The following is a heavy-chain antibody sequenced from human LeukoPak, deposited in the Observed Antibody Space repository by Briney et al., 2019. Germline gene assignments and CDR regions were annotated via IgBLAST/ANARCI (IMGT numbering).Heavy chain of an antibody. Sequence: GGSLRLSCAASGFTFSSYGMHWVRQAPGKGLEWVAFIRHDGSNKYYADSVKGRFTISRDNSKNTLYLQMNSLRAEDTAVYYCAKGGSYYDSSGYYSHFDYWGQGTLVTVSS. D-gene: IGHD3-22*01. CDR2: IRHDGSNK. CDR1: GFTFSSYG. V-gene: IGHV3-30*02. J-gene: IGHJ4*02. CDR3: AKGGSYYDSSGYYSHFDY.